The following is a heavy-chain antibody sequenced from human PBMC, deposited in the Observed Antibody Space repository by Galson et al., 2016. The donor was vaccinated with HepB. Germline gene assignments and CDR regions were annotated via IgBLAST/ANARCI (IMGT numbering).Heavy chain of an antibody. J-gene: IGHJ4*02. V-gene: IGHV1-46*01. D-gene: IGHD3-16*01. Sequence: SGYTFTSYYMHWVRQAPGQGLEWMGIINPSGGSTSYAQKFQGRVTMTRDTSTSTVYMELSSLRSEDTAVYYCARQVLLGDLDFDYWGQGTLVTVSS. CDR2: INPSGGST. CDR3: ARQVLLGDLDFDY. CDR1: GYTFTSYY.